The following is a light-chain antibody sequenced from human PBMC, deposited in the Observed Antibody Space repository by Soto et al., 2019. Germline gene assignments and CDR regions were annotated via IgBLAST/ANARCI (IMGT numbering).Light chain of an antibody. V-gene: IGKV3-11*01. J-gene: IGKJ3*01. CDR3: QQRSNWPRVT. CDR1: QSVSSY. CDR2: DAS. Sequence: EIVLTQSPATLSLSPGERATLSCRASQSVSSYLAWYQQKPGQAPRLLIYDASNRATGIPARFSGSGSGTAFTLTIGSLEPEDFAVYYCQQRSNWPRVTFGPGTKVDIK.